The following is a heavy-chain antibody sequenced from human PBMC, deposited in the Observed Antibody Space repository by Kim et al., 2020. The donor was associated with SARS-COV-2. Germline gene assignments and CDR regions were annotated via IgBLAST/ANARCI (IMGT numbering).Heavy chain of an antibody. J-gene: IGHJ4*02. CDR2: ILYSGST. D-gene: IGHD3-10*01. CDR1: GGSVSSAGYY. V-gene: IGHV4-61*08. CDR3: ARVLARGVEGSYFFDY. Sequence: SETLSLTCTVSGGSVSSAGYYWSWIRQPPGKGLEWIGYILYSGSTNYNPSLKSRVTISVDTSKNQFSLRLSSVTAADTAVYYCARVLARGVEGSYFFDYWGQGTLVTVSS.